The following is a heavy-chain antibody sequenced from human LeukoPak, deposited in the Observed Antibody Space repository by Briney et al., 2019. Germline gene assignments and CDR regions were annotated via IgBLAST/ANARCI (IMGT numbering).Heavy chain of an antibody. CDR1: GFTFSSYG. CDR3: ARAAYDNSGYLTL. V-gene: IGHV3-33*01. D-gene: IGHD3-22*01. Sequence: GGSLRLSCVASGFTFSSYGMHWVRQAPGKGLEWVAVIWYDGTNKYYADSVKGRFTISRDSPKNALYLQMNSLRAEDTAVYYCARAAYDNSGYLTLWGQGTLVTVSS. J-gene: IGHJ4*02. CDR2: IWYDGTNK.